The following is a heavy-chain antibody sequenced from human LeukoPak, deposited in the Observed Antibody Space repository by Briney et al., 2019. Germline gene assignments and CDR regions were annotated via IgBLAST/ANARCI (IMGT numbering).Heavy chain of an antibody. Sequence: PSQTVSLTCALSGVIESINRAPCNWIRQSPSRGLEWLGRTYYRSKWYNDYAVSVKSRITINPDTSKNQFSLQLNSVTPEDTAVYYCVRGGGGFDILGQGTMVTVSS. CDR3: VRGGGGFDI. V-gene: IGHV6-1*01. J-gene: IGHJ3*02. CDR1: GVIESINRAP. D-gene: IGHD1-26*01. CDR2: TYYRSKWYN.